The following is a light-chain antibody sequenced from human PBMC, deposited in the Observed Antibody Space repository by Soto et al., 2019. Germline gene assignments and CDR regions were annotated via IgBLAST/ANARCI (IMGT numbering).Light chain of an antibody. CDR3: QQRSNWPIFT. CDR2: DAA. Sequence: EIVLTQSPGTLSLFPGERATLSCRASQSVSDFLAWYHQKPGQAPRLLIYDAAKRAPGIPARFSGSGSGTDFTLTISSLEPEDSAVYYCQQRSNWPIFTFGPGTKV. J-gene: IGKJ3*01. CDR1: QSVSDF. V-gene: IGKV3-11*01.